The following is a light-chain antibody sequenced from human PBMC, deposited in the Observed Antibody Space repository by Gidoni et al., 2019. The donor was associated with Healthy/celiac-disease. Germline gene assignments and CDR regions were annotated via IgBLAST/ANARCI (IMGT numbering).Light chain of an antibody. CDR2: GAS. CDR3: QQYNNWPPYT. CDR1: QSVRSN. Sequence: EIVMTQSPATLSVSPGERATLSCRASQSVRSNLDWYQQKPGQAPSLLIYGASTRATGIPARFSVSGSGTEFTLTISSLQSEDFAVYYCQQYNNWPPYTFGQGTKLEIK. V-gene: IGKV3-15*01. J-gene: IGKJ2*01.